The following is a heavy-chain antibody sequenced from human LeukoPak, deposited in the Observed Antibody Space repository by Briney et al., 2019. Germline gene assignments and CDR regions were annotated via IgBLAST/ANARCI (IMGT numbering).Heavy chain of an antibody. Sequence: SETLSLTCTVPSGSISSYYWSWIRQPPRKGLEWIGYIYTSGSTNYNPSLKSRVTISVDTSKNQFSLKLSSVTAADTAVYYCARHDSFSPGGEFDPWGQGTLVTVSS. CDR2: IYTSGST. D-gene: IGHD3-16*01. CDR1: SGSISSYY. J-gene: IGHJ5*02. V-gene: IGHV4-4*09. CDR3: ARHDSFSPGGEFDP.